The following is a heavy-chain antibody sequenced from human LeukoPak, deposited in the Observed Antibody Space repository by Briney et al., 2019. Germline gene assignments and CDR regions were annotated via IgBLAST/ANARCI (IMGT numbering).Heavy chain of an antibody. Sequence: GGSLRLSCAASGFTFSSYAMSWVRQAPGKGLEWVSAISGSGGSTYYADSVKGRFTITRDNSKNTLYLQMNSLRAEDTAVYYCAKVGTGYDSSGYCDYWGQGTLVTVSS. D-gene: IGHD3-22*01. J-gene: IGHJ4*02. CDR3: AKVGTGYDSSGYCDY. CDR2: ISGSGGST. V-gene: IGHV3-23*01. CDR1: GFTFSSYA.